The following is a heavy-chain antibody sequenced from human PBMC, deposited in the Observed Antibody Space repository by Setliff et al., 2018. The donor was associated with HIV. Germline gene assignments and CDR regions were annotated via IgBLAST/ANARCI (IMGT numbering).Heavy chain of an antibody. V-gene: IGHV3-7*03. CDR2: INEDGSKR. J-gene: IGHJ4*02. CDR3: ARGLERTNALFDY. CDR1: GFDFDDYW. Sequence: GGSLRLSCLASGFDFDDYWMIWVRQAPGTGLEWVATINEDGSKRYYGASVKGRFTVSRDNANKSLYLQMNRLRGEDTAVYYCARGLERTNALFDYWGQGTLVTVSS. D-gene: IGHD2-8*01.